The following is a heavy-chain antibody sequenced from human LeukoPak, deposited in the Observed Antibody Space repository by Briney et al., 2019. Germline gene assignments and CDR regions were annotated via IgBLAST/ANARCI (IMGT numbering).Heavy chain of an antibody. CDR1: GFTFDDYG. V-gene: IGHV3-20*04. D-gene: IGHD1-14*01. CDR2: INWNGGST. Sequence: GGSLRLSCAASGFTFDDYGMSWVRHAPGKGLEWVSGINWNGGSTGYADSVKGRFTISRDNAKNSLYLQMNSLRAEDTAVYYCTRDWRNMGFDIWGQGTMVTVSS. J-gene: IGHJ3*02. CDR3: TRDWRNMGFDI.